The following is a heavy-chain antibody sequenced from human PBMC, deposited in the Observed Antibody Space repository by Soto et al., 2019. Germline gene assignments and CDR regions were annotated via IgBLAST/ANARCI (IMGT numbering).Heavy chain of an antibody. Sequence: PGGSLRLSCSASGFTFSSYAMHWVRQAPGKGLEYVSAISSNGGSTYYADSVKGRFTISRDNSKNTLYLQMSSLRAEDTAVYYCVNFYDFWSGLTDYWGQGTLVTVSS. J-gene: IGHJ4*02. V-gene: IGHV3-64D*08. CDR3: VNFYDFWSGLTDY. CDR2: ISSNGGST. D-gene: IGHD3-3*01. CDR1: GFTFSSYA.